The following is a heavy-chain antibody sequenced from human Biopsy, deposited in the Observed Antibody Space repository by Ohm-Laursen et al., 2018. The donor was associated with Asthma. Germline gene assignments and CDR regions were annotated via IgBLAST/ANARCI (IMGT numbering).Heavy chain of an antibody. CDR3: ARGPNYHGSGRAPIGMDV. CDR1: GGSVSTGSYY. CDR2: IYYTGSD. Sequence: SETLSLTWCVSGGSVSTGSYYWSWIRQPPGKGLEWLGYIYYTGSDNYNPSLKSRVTISVDTSKNQFSLRLNSVTAADTAVYYCARGPNYHGSGRAPIGMDVWGQGTTVTVSS. V-gene: IGHV4-61*01. D-gene: IGHD3-10*01. J-gene: IGHJ6*02.